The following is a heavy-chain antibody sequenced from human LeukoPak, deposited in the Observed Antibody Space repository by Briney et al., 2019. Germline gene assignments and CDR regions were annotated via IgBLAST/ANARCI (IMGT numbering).Heavy chain of an antibody. CDR1: GYSFTSNW. CDR2: IDPSDSHI. V-gene: IGHV5-10-1*01. J-gene: IGHJ4*02. Sequence: GESLKISCNGSGYSFTSNWISWVRQMPGKGLEWIGRIDPSDSHINYSPSFQGHVTISVDKSISTAYLQWSSLRASDTAMYYCARQGTGSYRRDFDYWGQGTLVTVSS. D-gene: IGHD1-26*01. CDR3: ARQGTGSYRRDFDY.